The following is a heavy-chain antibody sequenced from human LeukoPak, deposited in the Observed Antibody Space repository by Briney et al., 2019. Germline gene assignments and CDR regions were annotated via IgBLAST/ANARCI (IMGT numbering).Heavy chain of an antibody. CDR3: ARGDDPYCGGDCYSGPLLDY. Sequence: GESLKISCKGSGYSFTSHWIAWVRQMPGKGLEWMGIIDPGDSDTRYSPPFQGQVTISADKSISTAYLQWSSLKASDTAMYYCARGDDPYCGGDCYSGPLLDYWGQGTLVTVSS. CDR1: GYSFTSHW. D-gene: IGHD2-21*02. V-gene: IGHV5-51*01. CDR2: IDPGDSDT. J-gene: IGHJ4*02.